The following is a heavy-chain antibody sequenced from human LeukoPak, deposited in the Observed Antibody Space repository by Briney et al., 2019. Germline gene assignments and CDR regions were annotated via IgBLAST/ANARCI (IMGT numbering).Heavy chain of an antibody. J-gene: IGHJ4*02. D-gene: IGHD3-22*01. CDR2: IYYSGST. CDR1: GGSISSSSYY. V-gene: IGHV4-39*07. Sequence: SETLSLTCTVSGGSISSSSYYWGWIRQPPGKGLEWIGSIYYSGSTYYNPSLKSRVTISVDTSKNQFSLKLSSVTAADTAVYYCARAVNITMIVVVITTFFDYWGQGTLVTVSS. CDR3: ARAVNITMIVVVITTFFDY.